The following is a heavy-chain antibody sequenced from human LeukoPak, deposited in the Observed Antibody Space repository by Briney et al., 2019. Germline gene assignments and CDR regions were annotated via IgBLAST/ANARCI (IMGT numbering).Heavy chain of an antibody. J-gene: IGHJ5*02. D-gene: IGHD5-18*01. CDR1: GYTFTGYY. CDR3: ARDQGSSPRGYSYGLDP. CDR2: INPNSGGT. Sequence: GASVKVSCKASGYTFTGYYMHWVRQAPGQGLEWMGWINPNSGGTNYAQKFQGRVTMTRDTSTSTVYMELSSLRSEDTAVYYCARDQGSSPRGYSYGLDPWGQGTLVTVSS. V-gene: IGHV1-2*02.